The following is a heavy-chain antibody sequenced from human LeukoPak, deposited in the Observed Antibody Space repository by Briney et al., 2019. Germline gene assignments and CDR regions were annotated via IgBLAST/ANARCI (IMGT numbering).Heavy chain of an antibody. J-gene: IGHJ6*02. V-gene: IGHV3-23*01. CDR1: GFTFSSYA. D-gene: IGHD2-15*01. Sequence: GGSLRLSCAASGFTFSSYAMSWVRQAPGKGLEWVSAISGSGGSTYYADSVKGRFTISRDNSKNTLYLQMNSLRAEDTAVYYCAKALVVVASLYYYGMDVWGQGTTVTVSS. CDR3: AKALVVVASLYYYGMDV. CDR2: ISGSGGST.